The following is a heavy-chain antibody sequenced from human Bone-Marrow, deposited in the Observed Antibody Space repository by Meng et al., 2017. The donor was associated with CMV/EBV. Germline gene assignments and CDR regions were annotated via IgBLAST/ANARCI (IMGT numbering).Heavy chain of an antibody. CDR3: ARGAPGFKKGWQLVVDYYYGMDV. CDR1: GFTFSSYG. J-gene: IGHJ6*02. V-gene: IGHV3-33*01. CDR2: IWYDGSNK. D-gene: IGHD6-6*01. Sequence: GESLKISCAASGFTFSSYGMHWVRQAPGKGLEWVAVIWYDGSNKYYADSVKGRFTISRENAKNSLYLQMNSLRAGDTAVYYCARGAPGFKKGWQLVVDYYYGMDVWGQGTTVTVSS.